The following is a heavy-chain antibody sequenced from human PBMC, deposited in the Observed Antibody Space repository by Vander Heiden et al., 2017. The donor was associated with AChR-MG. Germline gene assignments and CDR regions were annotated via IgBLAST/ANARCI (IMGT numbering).Heavy chain of an antibody. CDR1: GILVRDAY. V-gene: IGHV3-53*02. Sequence: VQVVETGGHLIKPGGSLRLSCEVSGILVRDAYMTWVRQAPGRGLEWVSTIYSGGSTDYRDSVRGRFTISRDDSQNTVDLELNSLRIDDTAVYYCTRGVWGAHALRIYGFNVWGQGTTVTVSS. D-gene: IGHD3-16*01. J-gene: IGHJ6*02. CDR2: IYSGGST. CDR3: TRGVWGAHALRIYGFNV.